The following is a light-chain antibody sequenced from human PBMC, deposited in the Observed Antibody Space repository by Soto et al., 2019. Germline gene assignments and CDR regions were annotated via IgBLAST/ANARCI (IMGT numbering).Light chain of an antibody. CDR1: SSDVGGYNY. J-gene: IGLJ2*01. CDR3: SSYTSTNHVV. Sequence: QSVLTQPASVSGSPGQSITISCTGTSSDVGGYNYVSWYQQHPGKAPKLVIYEVTKRPSGVSNRFSGSKSGNTASLTISGLQAEDETDYYCSSYTSTNHVVFGGWTKLTVL. V-gene: IGLV2-14*01. CDR2: EVT.